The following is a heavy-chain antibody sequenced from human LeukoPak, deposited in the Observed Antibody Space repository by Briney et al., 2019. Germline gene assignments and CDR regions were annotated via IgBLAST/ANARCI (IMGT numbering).Heavy chain of an antibody. CDR3: ASSSSQRSYGFDY. V-gene: IGHV6-1*01. CDR2: TYYRSKWYN. Sequence: SQTLSLTCAISGDSVSSNSAAWNWNRQSPSRGLEWLGRTYYRSKWYNDYAVSVKSRITINPDTSKNQFSLQLNSVTPEDTAVYYCASSSSQRSYGFDYWGQGTLVTVSS. J-gene: IGHJ4*02. CDR1: GDSVSSNSAA. D-gene: IGHD5-18*01.